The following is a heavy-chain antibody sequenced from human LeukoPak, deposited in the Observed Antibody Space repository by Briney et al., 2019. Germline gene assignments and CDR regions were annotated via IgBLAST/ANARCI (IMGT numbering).Heavy chain of an antibody. CDR2: ISNSGSPI. Sequence: PGGSLRLSCVVSGFMFDSYSMNWVRQAPGKGLEWIAYISNSGSPIYCADSVKGRFTISRDKDKSSLYLQMNSLAADDTAVYYCARGPALGLTVTPKAFDYWGQGTLVTVSS. D-gene: IGHD4-11*01. CDR1: GFMFDSYS. V-gene: IGHV3-48*01. CDR3: ARGPALGLTVTPKAFDY. J-gene: IGHJ4*02.